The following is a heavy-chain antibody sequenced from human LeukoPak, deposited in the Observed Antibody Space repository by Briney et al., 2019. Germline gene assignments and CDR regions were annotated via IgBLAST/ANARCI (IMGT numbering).Heavy chain of an antibody. J-gene: IGHJ4*02. Sequence: TLSLTCTVSGGSISSGSYYWSWIRQPAGKGLEWIGRIYTSGSTNYNPSLKSRVTISVDKSKNQFSLKLSSVTAADTAVYYCARLSYQGSSLDYWGQGTLVTVSS. CDR2: IYTSGST. CDR3: ARLSYQGSSLDY. D-gene: IGHD2/OR15-2a*01. V-gene: IGHV4-61*02. CDR1: GGSISSGSYY.